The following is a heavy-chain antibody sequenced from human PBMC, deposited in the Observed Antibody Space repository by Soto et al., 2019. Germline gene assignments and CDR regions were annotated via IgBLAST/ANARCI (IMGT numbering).Heavy chain of an antibody. J-gene: IGHJ5*02. D-gene: IGHD1-7*01. CDR2: IYYSGST. CDR1: GGSVSSGSYY. V-gene: IGHV4-61*01. Sequence: PSETLSLTCTVSGGSVSSGSYYWSWIRQPPGKGLEWIGYIYYSGSTNYNPSLKSRVTISIDTSKHQFSLKLTSVTAADTAVYYCARTLKSVTGTTSSNNWFDPWGPGTLVTVSS. CDR3: ARTLKSVTGTTSSNNWFDP.